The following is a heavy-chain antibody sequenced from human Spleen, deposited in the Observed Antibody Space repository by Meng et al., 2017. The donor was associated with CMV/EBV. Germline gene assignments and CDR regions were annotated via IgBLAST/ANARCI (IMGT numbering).Heavy chain of an antibody. D-gene: IGHD2-2*01. V-gene: IGHV3-48*03. CDR3: AIVVVPGPPSYYYYGMDV. CDR2: ISSSGSTI. Sequence: GGSLRLSCAASGFTFSSYEMNWVRQAPGKGLEWVSYISSSGSTIYYADSVKGRFTISRDNAKNSLYLQMNSLRAEDTAVYYCAIVVVPGPPSYYYYGMDVWGQGTTVTVSS. J-gene: IGHJ6*02. CDR1: GFTFSSYE.